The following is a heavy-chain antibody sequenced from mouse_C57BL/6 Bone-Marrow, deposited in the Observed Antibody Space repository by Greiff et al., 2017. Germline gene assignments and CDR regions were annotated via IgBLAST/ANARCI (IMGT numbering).Heavy chain of an antibody. Sequence: VQLQQSGAELVRPGASVKLSCKASGYTFTDYYINWVKQRPGQGLEWIARIYPGSGNTYYNEKFKGKATLTAEKSSSTAYMQLSSLTSEDSAVYFCLYGSSYVDYWGQGTTLTVSS. J-gene: IGHJ2*01. D-gene: IGHD1-1*01. CDR3: LYGSSYVDY. CDR1: GYTFTDYY. CDR2: IYPGSGNT. V-gene: IGHV1-76*01.